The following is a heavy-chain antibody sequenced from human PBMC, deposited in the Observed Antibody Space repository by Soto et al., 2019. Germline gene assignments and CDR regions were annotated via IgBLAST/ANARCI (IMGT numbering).Heavy chain of an antibody. Sequence: QVQLVQSGAEVKKPGASVKVSCKASGYSFTSFYMHWVRQAPGQGLEWMGIINPSSGSTSYAQKFQGRVTMTRDASTSTVYMELSSLRSEDTAVYYCTRVSGYENAFDIWGQGTMVTVSS. CDR3: TRVSGYENAFDI. J-gene: IGHJ3*02. V-gene: IGHV1-46*03. CDR1: GYSFTSFY. D-gene: IGHD5-18*01. CDR2: INPSSGST.